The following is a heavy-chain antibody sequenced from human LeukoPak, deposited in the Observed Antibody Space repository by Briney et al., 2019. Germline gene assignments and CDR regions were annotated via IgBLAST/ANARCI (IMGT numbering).Heavy chain of an antibody. CDR2: INTNTGNP. V-gene: IGHV7-4-1*02. CDR3: ARGNLEITMVRGVITLFDY. CDR1: GYTFTSYA. D-gene: IGHD3-10*01. J-gene: IGHJ4*02. Sequence: ASVKVSCKASGYTFTSYAMNWVRQAPGQGLEWMGWINTNTGNPTYAQGFTGRFVFSLDTSVSTAYLQISSLKAEDTAVHYCARGNLEITMVRGVITLFDYWGQGTLVTVSS.